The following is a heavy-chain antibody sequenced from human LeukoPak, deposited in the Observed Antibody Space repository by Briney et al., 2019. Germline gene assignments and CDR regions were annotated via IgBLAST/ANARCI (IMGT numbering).Heavy chain of an antibody. D-gene: IGHD3-22*01. V-gene: IGHV1-69*13. J-gene: IGHJ4*02. CDR2: IIPIFGTA. CDR1: GGTFSSYA. Sequence: SVKVSCKASGGTFSSYAISWVRQAPEQGLEWMGGIIPIFGTANYAQKFQGRVTITADESTSTAYMELSSLRSEDTAVYYCARSLGVPTYYYDSSGYYYGYWGQGTLVTVSS. CDR3: ARSLGVPTYYYDSSGYYYGY.